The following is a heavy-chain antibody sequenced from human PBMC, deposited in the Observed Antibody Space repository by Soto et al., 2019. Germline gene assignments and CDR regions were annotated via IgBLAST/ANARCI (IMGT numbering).Heavy chain of an antibody. J-gene: IGHJ4*02. D-gene: IGHD3-16*01. CDR2: IYYSGST. Sequence: TSETLSLTCTVSGGSISSYYWRWIRQPPGKGLEWIGYIYYSGSTNYNPSLKSRVTISVDTSENQFSLKLSSVTAADTAVYYCERHWALGPPPDYRGQGTLVTVSS. CDR1: GGSISSYY. CDR3: ERHWALGPPPDY. V-gene: IGHV4-59*08.